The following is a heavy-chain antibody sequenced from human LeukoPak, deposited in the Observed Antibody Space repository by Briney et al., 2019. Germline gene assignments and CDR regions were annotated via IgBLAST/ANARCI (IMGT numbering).Heavy chain of an antibody. J-gene: IGHJ4*02. D-gene: IGHD3-22*01. CDR2: ISGSGGST. V-gene: IGHV3-23*01. CDR1: GFTFSSYA. CDR3: AKVSMFYAPTYYDSSGYCDY. Sequence: HPGGSLRLSCAASGFTFSSYAMSWVRQAPGKGLEWVSAISGSGGSTYYADSVKGRFTISRDNSKNTLYLQMNSLRAEDTAVYYCAKVSMFYAPTYYDSSGYCDYWGQGTLVIVSS.